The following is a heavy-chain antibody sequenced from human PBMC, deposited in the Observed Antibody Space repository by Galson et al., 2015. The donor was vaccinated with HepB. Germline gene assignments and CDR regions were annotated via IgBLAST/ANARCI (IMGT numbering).Heavy chain of an antibody. CDR1: GGTFSSYA. Sequence: SVKVSCKASGGTFSSYAISWVRQAPGQGLEWMGGIIPIFGTANYAQKFQGRVTITADESTSTAYMELSSLRSEDTAVYYCARDYGGNSDAYWYFDLWGRGTLVTVSS. J-gene: IGHJ2*01. CDR3: ARDYGGNSDAYWYFDL. V-gene: IGHV1-69*13. D-gene: IGHD4-23*01. CDR2: IIPIFGTA.